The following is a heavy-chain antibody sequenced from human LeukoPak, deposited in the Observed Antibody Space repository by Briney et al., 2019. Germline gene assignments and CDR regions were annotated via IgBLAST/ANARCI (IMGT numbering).Heavy chain of an antibody. D-gene: IGHD5-18*01. Sequence: SETLSLTCAVYGGSFSGYYWSWIRQPPEKGLEWIGEINHSGSTNYNPSLKSRVTISLDTSRNQFSLKLNSVTAADTAVYYCARDVDTVLDWGQGTLVTVSS. CDR3: ARDVDTVLD. CDR1: GGSFSGYY. V-gene: IGHV4-34*01. J-gene: IGHJ4*02. CDR2: INHSGST.